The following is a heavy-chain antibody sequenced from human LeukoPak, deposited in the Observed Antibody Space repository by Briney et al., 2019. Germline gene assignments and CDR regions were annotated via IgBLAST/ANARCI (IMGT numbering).Heavy chain of an antibody. Sequence: GGSLRLSCVVSGINFADYAMHWVRQPQGKGLEWVSLISADGGSTFSADSVKGRFSISRDNSKNSLYLQMSSLRSEDTAMYYCAKESGKFDYWGQGTLVAVSS. V-gene: IGHV3-43*02. CDR1: GINFADYA. J-gene: IGHJ4*02. CDR3: AKESGKFDY. CDR2: ISADGGST.